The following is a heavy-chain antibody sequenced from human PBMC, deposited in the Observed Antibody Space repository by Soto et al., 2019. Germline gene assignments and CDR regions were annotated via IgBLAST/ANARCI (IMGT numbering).Heavy chain of an antibody. D-gene: IGHD1-26*01. CDR2: IYSSGSA. Sequence: SATLSLTCTVSRASIYTYSWTWIRQPAGKGLQWIGHIYSSGSANYSPSLKSRVSMSVDSSKNQISLKLTSVTAADTAVYYCATIVGANDYWGQGTLVTVSS. V-gene: IGHV4-4*07. CDR3: ATIVGANDY. J-gene: IGHJ4*02. CDR1: RASIYTYS.